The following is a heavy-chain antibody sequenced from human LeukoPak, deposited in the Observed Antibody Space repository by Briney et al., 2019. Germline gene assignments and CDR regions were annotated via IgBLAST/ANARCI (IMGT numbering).Heavy chain of an antibody. CDR2: NIPIFGTA. V-gene: IGHV1-69*01. CDR3: ARVSYYSYASGDFDY. CDR1: GGTFSSYA. Sequence: SVKVSCKASGGTFSSYAISWVRQAPGQGLEWMGGNIPIFGTANYAQKFQGRVTITADESTSTAYMELSSLRSEDTAVYYCARVSYYSYASGDFDYWGQGTLVTVSS. J-gene: IGHJ4*02. D-gene: IGHD5-18*01.